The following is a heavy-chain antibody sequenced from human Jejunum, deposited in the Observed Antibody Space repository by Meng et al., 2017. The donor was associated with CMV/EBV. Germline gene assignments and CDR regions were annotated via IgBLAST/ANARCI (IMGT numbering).Heavy chain of an antibody. CDR3: VRGVSPTEWPLEK. Sequence: VAGGSISSYYWGWVRQSPGKGLEWLGYIHYSESTKYNPSLESRVTMSLDRSRNQFSLRLSSVTAADTAVYFCVRGVSPTEWPLEKWGQGTLVTVSS. J-gene: IGHJ4*02. D-gene: IGHD3-3*01. CDR1: GGSISSYY. CDR2: IHYSEST. V-gene: IGHV4-59*01.